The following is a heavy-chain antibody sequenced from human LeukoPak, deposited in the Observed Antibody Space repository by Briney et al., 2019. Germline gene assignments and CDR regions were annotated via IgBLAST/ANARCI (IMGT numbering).Heavy chain of an antibody. V-gene: IGHV1-18*01. D-gene: IGHD6-25*01. CDR1: GYTFSSYD. J-gene: IGHJ4*02. CDR3: ATHIAANDY. Sequence: GAPVKVSCKASGYTFSSYDINWVRQAPGQGLEWMGWISGYNGNTNYAQKLQGRVTMTTDTSTSTAYMELRSLRSDDTAVYYCATHIAANDYWGQGTLVTVSS. CDR2: ISGYNGNT.